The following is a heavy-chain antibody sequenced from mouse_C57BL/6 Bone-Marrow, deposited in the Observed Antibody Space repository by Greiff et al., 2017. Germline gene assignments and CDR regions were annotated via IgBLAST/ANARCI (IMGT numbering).Heavy chain of an antibody. V-gene: IGHV6-3*01. J-gene: IGHJ3*01. CDR3: TDDPSWFAY. CDR1: GFTFSNYW. CDR2: IRLKSDNYAT. Sequence: EVKLMESGGGLVQPGGSMKLSCVASGFTFSNYWMNWVRQSPEKGLEWVAQIRLKSDNYATHYAESVKVRFTISRDDSKSSVYLQMNNLRAEDTGIYYFTDDPSWFAYWGQGTLVTVSA.